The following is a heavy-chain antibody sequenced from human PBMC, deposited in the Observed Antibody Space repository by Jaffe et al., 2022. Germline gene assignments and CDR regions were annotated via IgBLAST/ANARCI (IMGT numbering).Heavy chain of an antibody. CDR2: ISSSSSYI. V-gene: IGHV3-21*01. CDR3: ARDDCSGGSCEGAFDI. CDR1: GFTFSSYS. J-gene: IGHJ3*02. Sequence: EVQLVESGGGLVKPGGSLRLSCAASGFTFSSYSMNWVRQAPGKGLEWVSSISSSSSYIYYADSVKGRFTISRDNAKNSLYLQMNSLRAEDTAVYYCARDDCSGGSCEGAFDIWGQGTMVTVSS. D-gene: IGHD2-15*01.